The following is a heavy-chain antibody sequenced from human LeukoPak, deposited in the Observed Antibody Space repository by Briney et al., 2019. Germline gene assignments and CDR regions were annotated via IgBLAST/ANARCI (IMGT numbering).Heavy chain of an antibody. V-gene: IGHV3-48*01. CDR3: ASRVVTAPY. J-gene: IGHJ4*02. CDR1: GFTFTIFG. CDR2: IDARSGIT. Sequence: GGSLRLSCAASGFTFTIFGMNWVRQAPGKGPEWVSYIDARSGITYYADSVQGRFTISRDNAKESVFLQMNRLRAEDTAVYYCASRVVTAPYWGQGTLVTVSS. D-gene: IGHD2-21*02.